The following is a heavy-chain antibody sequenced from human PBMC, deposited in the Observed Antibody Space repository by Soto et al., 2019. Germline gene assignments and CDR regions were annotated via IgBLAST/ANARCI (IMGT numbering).Heavy chain of an antibody. V-gene: IGHV1-69*13. Sequence: ASVKVSCKASGGTFSSYAISWVRQAPGQGLEWMGGIIPIFGTANYAQKFQGRVTITADESTSTAYMELSSLRSEDTAVYYCAREERGSKPYYYYGMDVWGQGTTVTVSS. CDR2: IIPIFGTA. D-gene: IGHD1-1*01. CDR1: GGTFSSYA. J-gene: IGHJ6*02. CDR3: AREERGSKPYYYYGMDV.